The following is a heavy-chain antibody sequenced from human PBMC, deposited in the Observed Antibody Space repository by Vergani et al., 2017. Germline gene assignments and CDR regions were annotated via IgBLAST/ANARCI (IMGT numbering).Heavy chain of an antibody. CDR2: IRYDGSNP. V-gene: IGHV3-30*02. CDR3: AKKGGSLYYYGVDV. Sequence: QEQLLQSGGGVVQPGGSLRLSCIGSGYTFGHFDMHWVRQAPGKGLAWVAFIRYDGSNPQYIDSVKGQFTISRDNSKDTLFLQMNGLRPEDTGTYFCAKKGGSLYYYGVDVWGQGTTITVSS. D-gene: IGHD1-26*01. J-gene: IGHJ6*02. CDR1: GYTFGHFD.